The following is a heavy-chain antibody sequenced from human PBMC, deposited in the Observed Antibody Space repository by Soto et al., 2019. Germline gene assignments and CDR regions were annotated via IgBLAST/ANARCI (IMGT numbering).Heavy chain of an antibody. CDR1: GFTFSSYA. CDR2: ISGSGGST. Sequence: GGSLRLSCAASGFTFSSYAMSWVRQAPGKGLEWVSAISGSGGSTYYADSVKGLFTISRDNSKNTLYLQMNSLRAEDTAVYYCANSLELRGPVDYWGQGTLVTVS. D-gene: IGHD1-7*01. J-gene: IGHJ4*02. CDR3: ANSLELRGPVDY. V-gene: IGHV3-23*01.